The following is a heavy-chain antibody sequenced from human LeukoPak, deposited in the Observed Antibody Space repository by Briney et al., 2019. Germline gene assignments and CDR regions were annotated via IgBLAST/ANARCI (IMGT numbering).Heavy chain of an antibody. CDR3: ARPRSGWHTEDRSNFDY. Sequence: GVSVQVSCKDSGGSFSGYDMSWVRQAPGQGLECMGRINPICGTATYAQKFQGSVTITTDESTSTAYMELSSLRSEDTAVYYCARPRSGWHTEDRSNFDYWGQGTLVTVSS. CDR1: GGSFSGYD. CDR2: INPICGTA. V-gene: IGHV1-69*05. D-gene: IGHD6-19*01. J-gene: IGHJ4*02.